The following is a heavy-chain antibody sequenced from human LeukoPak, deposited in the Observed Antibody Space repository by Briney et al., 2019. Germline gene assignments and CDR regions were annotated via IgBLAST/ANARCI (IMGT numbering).Heavy chain of an antibody. CDR1: GYTFTSYG. D-gene: IGHD4-17*01. CDR2: ISAYNGNT. V-gene: IGHV1-18*01. CDR3: ARCYGDYLGLDFDY. Sequence: ASVKVSCKASGYTFTSYGISWVRQAPGQGLEWMGWISAYNGNTNYAQKLQGGVTMTTDTSTSTAYMELRSLRSDDTAVYYCARCYGDYLGLDFDYWGQGTLVTVSS. J-gene: IGHJ4*02.